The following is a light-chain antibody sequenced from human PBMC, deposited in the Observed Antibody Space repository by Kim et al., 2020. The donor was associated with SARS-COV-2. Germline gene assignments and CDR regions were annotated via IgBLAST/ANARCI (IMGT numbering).Light chain of an antibody. CDR2: EDK. J-gene: IGLJ3*02. CDR1: KLGDKR. CDR3: QAWDGSTVV. Sequence: SYELTQPPSVSVSPGQTASIPCSGDKLGDKRARWYRQKPGQSPVVVIYEDKKRPSGIPERFSGSNSGNTATLTISGTQAMDEADYYCQAWDGSTVVFGGGTQLTVL. V-gene: IGLV3-1*01.